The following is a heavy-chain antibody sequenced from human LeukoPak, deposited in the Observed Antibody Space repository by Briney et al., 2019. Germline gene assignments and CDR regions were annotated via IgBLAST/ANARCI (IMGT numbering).Heavy chain of an antibody. J-gene: IGHJ3*02. CDR1: GFTFSSYG. D-gene: IGHD6-19*01. V-gene: IGHV3-23*01. Sequence: PGGSLRLSCAASGFTFSSYGMNWVRQAPGKGLEWVSVISGSGVNTYYADSVKGRFTISRDNSKNTLYLQMNSLRAEDTAVYYCAKFFRSSGWIDAFDIWGQGTMVTVSS. CDR3: AKFFRSSGWIDAFDI. CDR2: ISGSGVNT.